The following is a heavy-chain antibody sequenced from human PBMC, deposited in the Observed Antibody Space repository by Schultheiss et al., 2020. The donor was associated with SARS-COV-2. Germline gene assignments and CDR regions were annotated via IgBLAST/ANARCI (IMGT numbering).Heavy chain of an antibody. D-gene: IGHD1-26*01. CDR1: GGSIDNGDYY. J-gene: IGHJ4*02. Sequence: SETLSLTCSVSGGSIDNGDYYWSWIRQPPGKGLEWIGYIYHSGSTYYNSSLKSRLSMSADTSKNQFSLKLSSVTAADTAVYYCARGRGSYYFGYFDYWGQGTLVTVSS. V-gene: IGHV4-30-4*02. CDR3: ARGRGSYYFGYFDY. CDR2: IYHSGST.